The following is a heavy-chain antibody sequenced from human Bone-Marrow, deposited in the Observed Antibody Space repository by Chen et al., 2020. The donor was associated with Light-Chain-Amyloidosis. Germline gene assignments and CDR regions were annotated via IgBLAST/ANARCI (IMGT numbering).Heavy chain of an antibody. CDR3: ARWEESLKAFDI. D-gene: IGHD1-26*01. V-gene: IGHV4-59*02. CDR2: VFYTGAA. CDR1: GVSVRSHY. Sequence: QVQLQESGPGLVKSSETLSLACTVSGVSVRSHYWNCIRQPPGKSLEWIGYVFYTGAAKYKPSLNSRVTMSVDTSTNQFSLKVTSLTAADTAVYYCARWEESLKAFDIWGQGTMVTVSS. J-gene: IGHJ3*02.